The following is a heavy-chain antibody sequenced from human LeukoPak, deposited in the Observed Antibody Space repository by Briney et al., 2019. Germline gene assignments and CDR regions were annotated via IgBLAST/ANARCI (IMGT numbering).Heavy chain of an antibody. Sequence: GGSLRLSCAASGFTFSSYGMHWVRQAPGKGLEWVAVIWYDGSNKYYADSVKGRLTISRDNSKNTLYLQMNSLRAEDTAVYYCERAYTGSSEFDYWGQGTLVTVSS. V-gene: IGHV3-33*01. CDR1: GFTFSSYG. CDR3: ERAYTGSSEFDY. D-gene: IGHD6-6*01. J-gene: IGHJ4*02. CDR2: IWYDGSNK.